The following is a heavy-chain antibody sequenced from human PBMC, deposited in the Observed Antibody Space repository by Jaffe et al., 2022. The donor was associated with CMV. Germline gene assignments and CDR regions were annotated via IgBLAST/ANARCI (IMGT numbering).Heavy chain of an antibody. J-gene: IGHJ4*02. V-gene: IGHV3-23*01. CDR3: AKDGGLGYCSGGSCFIFDY. CDR2: ISGSGGST. D-gene: IGHD2-15*01. CDR1: GFTFSSYA. Sequence: EVQLLESGGGLVQPGGSLRLSCAASGFTFSSYAMSWVRQAPGKGLEWVSAISGSGGSTYYADSVKGRFTISRDNSKNTLYLQMNSLRAEDTAVYYCAKDGGLGYCSGGSCFIFDYWGQGTLVTVSS.